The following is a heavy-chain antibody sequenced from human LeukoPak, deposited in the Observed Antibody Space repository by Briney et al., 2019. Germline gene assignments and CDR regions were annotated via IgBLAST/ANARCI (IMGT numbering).Heavy chain of an antibody. J-gene: IGHJ2*01. CDR2: IFYREST. V-gene: IGHV4-39*01. CDR1: CGSISSNDYY. CDR3: ARHASRYFDL. Sequence: SETLSLTCAVSCGSISSNDYYWGWMRQPPGKGLQRIGRIFYRESTYYNPSLQSRLTISVDTSKDQFTLKLSSVTAADTAVYYCARHASRYFDLWGRGTLVTVSS.